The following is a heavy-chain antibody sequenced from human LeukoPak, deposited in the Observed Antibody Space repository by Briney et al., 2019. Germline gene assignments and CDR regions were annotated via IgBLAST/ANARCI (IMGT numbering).Heavy chain of an antibody. J-gene: IGHJ4*02. Sequence: ASVEVSCKASGYTFTSYGISWVRQAPGQGLEWMGWISAYNGNTNYAQKLQGRVTMTTDTSTSTAYMELRSLRSDDTAVYYCARLMLVKSDIVVVPAATDYWGQGTLVTVSS. CDR2: ISAYNGNT. CDR1: GYTFTSYG. V-gene: IGHV1-18*01. D-gene: IGHD2-2*01. CDR3: ARLMLVKSDIVVVPAATDY.